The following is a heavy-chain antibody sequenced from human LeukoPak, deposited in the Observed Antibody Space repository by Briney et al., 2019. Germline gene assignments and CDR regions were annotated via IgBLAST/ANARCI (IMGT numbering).Heavy chain of an antibody. V-gene: IGHV4-59*01. CDR3: ARGRNRWELHY. D-gene: IGHD1-26*01. Sequence: SETLSLTCTVSGGSISSYYWSWIRQPPGKGLEWIGYIYYSGSTNYNPSLKGRVTISVDTSKNQFSLKLSSVTAADTAVYYCARGRNRWELHYWGQGTLVTVSS. J-gene: IGHJ4*02. CDR1: GGSISSYY. CDR2: IYYSGST.